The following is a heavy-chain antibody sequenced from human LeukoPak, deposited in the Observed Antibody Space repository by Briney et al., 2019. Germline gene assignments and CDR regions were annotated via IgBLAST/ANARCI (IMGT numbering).Heavy chain of an antibody. CDR1: GCSISSYY. V-gene: IGHV4-59*12. D-gene: IGHD4-17*01. CDR2: IYYSGST. Sequence: SETLSLTCTASGCSISSYYWSWIRQPPGKGLEWIGYIYYSGSTNYNASLKRRRTTSVETTKNQFSLMQSSVTAADTAVYYCARESPTDSNWFDPRGQGTLVTVSS. CDR3: ARESPTDSNWFDP. J-gene: IGHJ5*02.